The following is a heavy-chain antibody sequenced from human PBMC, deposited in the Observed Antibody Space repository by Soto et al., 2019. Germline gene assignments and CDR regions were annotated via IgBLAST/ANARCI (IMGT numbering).Heavy chain of an antibody. D-gene: IGHD3-3*01. CDR2: IGGVVSNT. V-gene: IGHV3-23*01. CDR1: GLTFSSYA. J-gene: IGHJ6*02. Sequence: VGSLRLSCAASGLTFSSYAMSWVRQAPGKGPEWVSTIGGVVSNTYYADSVKGRFTISRDNSKNTLYLQMNSLRAEDTAVYYCAKVNTIFGMEYYYYGMDVWGQGTTVTVSS. CDR3: AKVNTIFGMEYYYYGMDV.